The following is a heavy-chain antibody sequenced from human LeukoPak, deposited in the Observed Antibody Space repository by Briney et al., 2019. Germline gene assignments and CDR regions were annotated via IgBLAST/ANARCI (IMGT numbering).Heavy chain of an antibody. V-gene: IGHV3-74*01. CDR3: ASYGVYDYFDY. CDR1: GFTFSSYW. CDR2: INSDGSST. J-gene: IGHJ4*02. D-gene: IGHD4-17*01. Sequence: PGGSLRLSCAASGFTFSSYWMHWVRQAPGRGLVWVSRINSDGSSTSYADSVKGRFTISRDNAKNTLYLQMNSLRAEDTAVYYCASYGVYDYFDYWGQGTLVTVSS.